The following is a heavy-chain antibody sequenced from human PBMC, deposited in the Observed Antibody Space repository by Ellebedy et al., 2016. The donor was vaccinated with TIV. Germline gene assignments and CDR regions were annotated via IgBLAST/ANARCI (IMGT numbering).Heavy chain of an antibody. CDR3: ARGVDTALVEHFQH. Sequence: GESLKISCAASGFTFSTYTMNWVRQAQGKGLEGVSDISSTSTTIYYADSVRGRFAISRDNAKNSLYLQMNSLRAEDTALYYCARGVDTALVEHFQHWGQGTLVTVSS. CDR2: ISSTSTTI. CDR1: GFTFSTYT. V-gene: IGHV3-48*04. J-gene: IGHJ1*01. D-gene: IGHD5-18*01.